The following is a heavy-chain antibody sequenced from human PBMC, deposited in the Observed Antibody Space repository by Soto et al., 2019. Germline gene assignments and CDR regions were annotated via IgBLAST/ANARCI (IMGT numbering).Heavy chain of an antibody. CDR3: ARPLIVPKAKTAFDI. CDR2: VYYSGST. Sequence: PSATLALTCILAAASLTGNTYYWVWIRQTPGKGLDGIGSVYYSGSTVYNPSLKSRVTMSVDTSKNKISLRLNSVTAADTAVYFCARPLIVPKAKTAFDIWGQGTMVTVSS. J-gene: IGHJ3*02. D-gene: IGHD2-8*01. CDR1: AASLTGNTYY. V-gene: IGHV4-39*01.